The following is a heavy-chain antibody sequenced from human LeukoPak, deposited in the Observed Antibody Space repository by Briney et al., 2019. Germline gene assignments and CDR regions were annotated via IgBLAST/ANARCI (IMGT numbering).Heavy chain of an antibody. CDR3: ARKGSLRAFDI. J-gene: IGHJ3*02. D-gene: IGHD3-10*01. Sequence: SETLSLTCAVYGGSFSGYYWSWIRQPPGKGLEWIGEINHSGSTNYNPSLKSRVTISVDTSKNQFSLKLSSVTAADTAVYYCARKGSLRAFDIWGQGTMVTVSS. CDR2: INHSGST. V-gene: IGHV4-34*01. CDR1: GGSFSGYY.